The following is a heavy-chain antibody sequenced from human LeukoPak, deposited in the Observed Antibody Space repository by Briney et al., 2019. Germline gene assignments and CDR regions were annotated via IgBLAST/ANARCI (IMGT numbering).Heavy chain of an antibody. V-gene: IGHV5-51*01. D-gene: IGHD6-13*01. Sequence: GESLKISCKGSGYSFTSYWIGWVRQMPGKGLEWMGNIYPGDSDTRYSPSFQGQVTISADKSISTAYLQWSSLKASDTAMYYCARSHIAAAGSLDYWGQGTLVTVSS. CDR3: ARSHIAAAGSLDY. CDR1: GYSFTSYW. J-gene: IGHJ4*02. CDR2: IYPGDSDT.